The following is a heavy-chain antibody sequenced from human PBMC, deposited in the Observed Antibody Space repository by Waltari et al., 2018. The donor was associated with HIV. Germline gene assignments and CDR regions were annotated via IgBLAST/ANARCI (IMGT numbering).Heavy chain of an antibody. J-gene: IGHJ4*02. V-gene: IGHV3-23*01. Sequence: VQLLQSGGGLVQPGGSLRLSCTASGFTFSNYAMTWVRQAPGMGLEWVSGITGSGLSTYYADSVKGWFTISRDESMDTLYLQMNSLRPEDTAVYYCAKVSSSSLGRFDYWGQGTLVSVSS. CDR3: AKVSSSSLGRFDY. D-gene: IGHD6-6*01. CDR1: GFTFSNYA. CDR2: ITGSGLST.